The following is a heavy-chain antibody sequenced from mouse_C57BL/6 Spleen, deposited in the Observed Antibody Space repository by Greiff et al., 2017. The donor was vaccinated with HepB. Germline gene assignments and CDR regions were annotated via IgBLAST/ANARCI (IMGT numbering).Heavy chain of an antibody. J-gene: IGHJ3*01. Sequence: QVQLQQSGAELVKPGASVKISCKASGYAFSSYWMNWVKQRPGKGLEWIGQIYPGDGDTNYNGKFKGKATLTADKSSSTAYMQLSSLTSEDSAVYFCAREAYYSNYAWFAYWCQGTLVTVSA. D-gene: IGHD2-5*01. CDR2: IYPGDGDT. V-gene: IGHV1-80*01. CDR1: GYAFSSYW. CDR3: AREAYYSNYAWFAY.